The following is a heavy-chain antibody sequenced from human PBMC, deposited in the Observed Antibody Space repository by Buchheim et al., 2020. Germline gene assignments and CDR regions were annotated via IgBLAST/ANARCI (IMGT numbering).Heavy chain of an antibody. CDR1: GFTFSSYG. V-gene: IGHV3-48*04. J-gene: IGHJ4*02. Sequence: EVQLVESGGGLAQPGGSLRLSCVASGFTFSSYGTNWVRQAPGKGLEWVSYISTNSRVIYYADSVKGRFTVSRDNSKNSLSLQMNSLRVEDTAVYYCAREFLERSFDHWSQGSL. D-gene: IGHD3-3*01. CDR3: AREFLERSFDH. CDR2: ISTNSRVI.